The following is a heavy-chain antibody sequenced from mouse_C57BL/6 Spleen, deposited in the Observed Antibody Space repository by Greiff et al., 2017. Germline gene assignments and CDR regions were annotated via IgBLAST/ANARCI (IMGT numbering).Heavy chain of an antibody. CDR3: AREDYGSSYGGAMDY. Sequence: VQLQQPGTELVKPGASVKLSCKASGYTFTSYWMHWVKQRPGQGLEWIGNINPSNGGTNYNEKFKSKATLTVDKSSSTAYMQLSSLTSEDAAVCYCAREDYGSSYGGAMDYWGQGTSVTVSS. J-gene: IGHJ4*01. CDR1: GYTFTSYW. CDR2: INPSNGGT. V-gene: IGHV1-53*01. D-gene: IGHD1-1*01.